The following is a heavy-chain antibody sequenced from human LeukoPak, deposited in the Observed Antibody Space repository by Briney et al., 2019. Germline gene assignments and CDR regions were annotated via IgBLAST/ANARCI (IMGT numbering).Heavy chain of an antibody. Sequence: SETLSLTCTVSGGSISSSSYYWGWIRQPPGKGLEWIGSIYYSGSTYYNPSLKSRVTISIDTSKNQFSLKLTSVTAADTAVYYCARDRYFAYWGQGTLVTVSS. CDR3: ARDRYFAY. J-gene: IGHJ4*02. CDR1: GGSISSSSYY. CDR2: IYYSGST. V-gene: IGHV4-39*07.